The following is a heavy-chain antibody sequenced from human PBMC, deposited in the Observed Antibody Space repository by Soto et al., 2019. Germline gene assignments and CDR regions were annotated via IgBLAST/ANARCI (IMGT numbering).Heavy chain of an antibody. CDR2: INHSGST. CDR1: FTSYY. CDR3: ARGWQQLDGGWFDP. D-gene: IGHD6-13*01. V-gene: IGHV4-34*01. J-gene: IGHJ5*02. Sequence: FTSYYMHWIRQPPGKGLEWIGEINHSGSTNYNPSLKSRVTISVDTSKNQFSLKLSSVTAADTAVYYCARGWQQLDGGWFDPWGQGTLVTVSS.